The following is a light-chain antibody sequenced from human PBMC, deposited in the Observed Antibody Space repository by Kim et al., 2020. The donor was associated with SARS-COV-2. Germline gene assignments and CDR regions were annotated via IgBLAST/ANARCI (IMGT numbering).Light chain of an antibody. CDR3: QQYVTFPLT. J-gene: IGKJ4*01. CDR1: QSISRC. Sequence: ESVGDRVTLTCPASQSISRCLAWYQQKSGKAPKVLISKASILESGVPSRFSGSQSGTEFTLTISSLQPDDFATYYCQQYVTFPLTFCGGTKVDIK. V-gene: IGKV1-5*03. CDR2: KAS.